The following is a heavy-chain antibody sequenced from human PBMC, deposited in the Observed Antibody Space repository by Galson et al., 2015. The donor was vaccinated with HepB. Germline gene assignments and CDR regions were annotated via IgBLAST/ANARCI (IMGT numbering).Heavy chain of an antibody. Sequence: SVKVSCKASGGTFSSYAISWVRQAPGQGLEWMGGIIPIFGTANYAQKFQGRVTITADESTSTAYMELSSLRSEDTAVYYCARDRGASPSYYYYGMDVWGQGTTVTVSS. CDR1: GGTFSSYA. CDR2: IIPIFGTA. D-gene: IGHD1-26*01. J-gene: IGHJ6*02. CDR3: ARDRGASPSYYYYGMDV. V-gene: IGHV1-69*13.